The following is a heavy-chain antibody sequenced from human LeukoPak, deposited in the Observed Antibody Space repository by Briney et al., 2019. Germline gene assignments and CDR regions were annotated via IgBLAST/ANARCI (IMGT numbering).Heavy chain of an antibody. CDR3: ARDGAGLYDILTGFYNYGMDV. CDR2: INPNSGGT. J-gene: IGHJ6*02. CDR1: GYTFTSYY. V-gene: IGHV1-2*06. D-gene: IGHD3-9*01. Sequence: ASVKVSCKASGYTFTSYYMHWVRQAPGQGLEWMGRINPNSGGTNYAQKFQGRVTMTRDTSISTAYMELSRLRSDDTAVYYCARDGAGLYDILTGFYNYGMDVWGQGTTVTVSS.